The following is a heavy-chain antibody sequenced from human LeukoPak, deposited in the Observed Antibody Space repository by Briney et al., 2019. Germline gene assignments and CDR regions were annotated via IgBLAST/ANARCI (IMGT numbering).Heavy chain of an antibody. D-gene: IGHD3-10*01. CDR3: ARPMVRGVIIVYGAFDI. CDR1: GFTFSSYG. Sequence: GRSLRLSCAASGFTFSSYGMHWVRQAPGKGLEWVAVISYDGSNKYYADSVKGRFTISRDNSKNTLYLQMNSLRAEDTSVYYCARPMVRGVIIVYGAFDIWGQGTMVTVSS. V-gene: IGHV3-30*04. J-gene: IGHJ3*02. CDR2: ISYDGSNK.